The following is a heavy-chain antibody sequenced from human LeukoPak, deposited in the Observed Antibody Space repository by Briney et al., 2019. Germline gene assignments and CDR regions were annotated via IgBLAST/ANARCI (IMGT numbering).Heavy chain of an antibody. V-gene: IGHV3-23*01. Sequence: GGSLRLSCAASGFTFSSYAMSWVRQAPGKGLEWVSAISGSGGSTYYADSVKGRFTISRDNSKNTLYLQMNSLRAEDTVVYYCAKPYYYDSSGYLPEYFQHWGQGTLVTVSS. CDR3: AKPYYYDSSGYLPEYFQH. CDR2: ISGSGGST. J-gene: IGHJ1*01. CDR1: GFTFSSYA. D-gene: IGHD3-22*01.